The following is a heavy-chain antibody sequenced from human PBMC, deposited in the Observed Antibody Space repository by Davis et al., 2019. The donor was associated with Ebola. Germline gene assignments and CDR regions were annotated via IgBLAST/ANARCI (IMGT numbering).Heavy chain of an antibody. Sequence: PGGSLRLSCAASGFTFSSYGMHWVRQAPGKGLEWVAVISYDGSNKYYADSVKGRFTISRDNSKNTLYLQMNSLRAEDTAVYYCAKPYYDFWSGFQYYFDYWGQGTLVTVSS. CDR3: AKPYYDFWSGFQYYFDY. CDR2: ISYDGSNK. V-gene: IGHV3-30*18. CDR1: GFTFSSYG. D-gene: IGHD3-3*01. J-gene: IGHJ4*02.